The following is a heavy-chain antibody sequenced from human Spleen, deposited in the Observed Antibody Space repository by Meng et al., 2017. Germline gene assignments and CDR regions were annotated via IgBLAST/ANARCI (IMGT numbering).Heavy chain of an antibody. CDR3: AREGTSSGYYQLLFDS. Sequence: GESLKISCAASGFIFSSYDMKWFRQAPGKGLEWVASISSSSGYISYAGSVKGRFTVTRDNDKNSLGLQMNSLRAEDTGVYYCAREGTSSGYYQLLFDSWGQGTLVTVSS. D-gene: IGHD3-22*01. CDR1: GFIFSSYD. V-gene: IGHV3-21*01. J-gene: IGHJ4*02. CDR2: ISSSSGYI.